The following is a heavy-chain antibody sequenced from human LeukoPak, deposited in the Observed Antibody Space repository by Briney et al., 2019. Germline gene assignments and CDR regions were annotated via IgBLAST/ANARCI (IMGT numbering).Heavy chain of an antibody. J-gene: IGHJ3*02. Sequence: GGSLRLSCAASGFTFSNAWMSWVRQAPGKGLEWVGRIKSKTDGGTTDYAAPVKGRFTISRDDSKNTLYLQMNSLKTEDTAVYYCTLPLPSNPYAFDIWGQGTMVTVSS. D-gene: IGHD5-12*01. CDR2: IKSKTDGGTT. V-gene: IGHV3-15*01. CDR3: TLPLPSNPYAFDI. CDR1: GFTFSNAW.